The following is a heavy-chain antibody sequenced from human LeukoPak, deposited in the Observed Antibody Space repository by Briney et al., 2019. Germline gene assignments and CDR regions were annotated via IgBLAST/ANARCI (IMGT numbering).Heavy chain of an antibody. CDR1: GFTFSSYG. CDR3: AKGYCSSTSCHFDY. CDR2: MSYDGSNK. V-gene: IGHV3-30*18. Sequence: GGSLRLSCAASGFTFSSYGMHWVRQAPGKGLEWVAVMSYDGSNKYYADSVKGRFTISRDNSKNTLYLQMNSLRAEDTAVYYCAKGYCSSTSCHFDYWGQGTLVTVSS. D-gene: IGHD2-2*01. J-gene: IGHJ4*02.